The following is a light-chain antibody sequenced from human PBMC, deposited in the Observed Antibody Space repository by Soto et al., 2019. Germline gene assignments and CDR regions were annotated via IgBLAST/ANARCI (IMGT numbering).Light chain of an antibody. CDR3: QQYGSAPPYT. CDR1: QSVSNSY. CDR2: DAS. J-gene: IGKJ2*01. V-gene: IGKV3D-20*01. Sequence: EIVLTQSPATLSLSPGERATLSCGASQSVSNSYLAWYQQKPGLAPRLLIYDASSRATGIPDRFSGSGSGTDVILPISRRVHDDFFVYYCQQYGSAPPYTFGQGTKLEIK.